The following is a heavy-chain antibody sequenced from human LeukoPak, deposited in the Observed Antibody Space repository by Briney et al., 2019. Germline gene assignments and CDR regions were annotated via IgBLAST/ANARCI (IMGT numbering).Heavy chain of an antibody. J-gene: IGHJ4*02. D-gene: IGHD5-12*01. CDR3: ARVGRSCYDSRVFDY. CDR1: GFTFSSYE. Sequence: PGGSLRLSCAASGFTFSSYEMNWVRQAPGKGLEWVSYISSSGSTIYYADSVKGRFTISRDNAKNSLYLQMNSLRAEDTAVYYCARVGRSCYDSRVFDYWGQGTLVTVSS. V-gene: IGHV3-48*03. CDR2: ISSSGSTI.